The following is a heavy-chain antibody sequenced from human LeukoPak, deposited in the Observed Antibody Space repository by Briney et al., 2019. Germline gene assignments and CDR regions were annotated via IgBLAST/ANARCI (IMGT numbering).Heavy chain of an antibody. CDR3: ARGDYDFWSASFDY. CDR1: GGSISSGGHY. J-gene: IGHJ4*02. Sequence: SQTLSLTCSVSGGSISSGGHYWSWIRQPPGKGLEWIGYIYHSGSTYYNPSLKSRVTISIDRSKNQFSLKLSYVTAADTAVYYCARGDYDFWSASFDYWGQGTLVTVSS. CDR2: IYHSGST. V-gene: IGHV4-30-2*01. D-gene: IGHD3-3*01.